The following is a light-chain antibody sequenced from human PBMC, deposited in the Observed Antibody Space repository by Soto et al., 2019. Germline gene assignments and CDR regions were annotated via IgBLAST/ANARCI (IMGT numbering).Light chain of an antibody. J-gene: IGLJ2*01. V-gene: IGLV2-8*01. CDR1: SSDVGGYNY. CDR2: EVS. CDR3: SSYAASKIFVLV. Sequence: QSVLTQPPSASGSPGQSVTISCTGTSSDVGGYNYVSWYQQHPGKAPKLMIYEVSKRPSGVPDRFSGSKSGNTASLTVSGLLAGDEADYSSSSYAASKIFVLVFGGGTK.